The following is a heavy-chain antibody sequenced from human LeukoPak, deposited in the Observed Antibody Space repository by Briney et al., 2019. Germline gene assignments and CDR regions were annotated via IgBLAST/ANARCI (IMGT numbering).Heavy chain of an antibody. J-gene: IGHJ6*02. V-gene: IGHV1-18*01. Sequence: GASVKVSCTTSGYTFRSYGITWLRQAPGQGLEWMGWISGYNGVVHYAQKVQGRVTMTTDTSTMTAYMELRSLRSADTAVYYCARGAIFGADTSPIYYYGLDVWGQGTTITVSS. CDR3: ARGAIFGADTSPIYYYGLDV. CDR1: GYTFRSYG. CDR2: ISGYNGVV. D-gene: IGHD3-3*01.